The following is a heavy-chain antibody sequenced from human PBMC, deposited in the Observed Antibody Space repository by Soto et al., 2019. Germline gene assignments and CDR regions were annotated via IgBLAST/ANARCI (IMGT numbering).Heavy chain of an antibody. CDR2: IKQDGSEK. D-gene: IGHD2-2*01. V-gene: IGHV3-7*01. CDR1: GFTFSSYW. CDR3: ALSGTSTSDYYYYGMDV. Sequence: GGSLRLSCAASGFTFSSYWMSWVRQAPGKGLEWVANIKQDGSEKYYVDSVKGRFTISRDNAKNSLYLQMNSLRAEDTAVYYCALSGTSTSDYYYYGMDVWGQGTTVTVSS. J-gene: IGHJ6*02.